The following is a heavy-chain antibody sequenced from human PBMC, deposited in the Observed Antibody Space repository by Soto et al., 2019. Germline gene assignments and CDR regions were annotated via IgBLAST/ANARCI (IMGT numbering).Heavy chain of an antibody. V-gene: IGHV1-2*02. CDR1: GYTFTGYY. J-gene: IGHJ4*02. CDR3: ARDVSSSGNYDFWSGPRRFDY. Sequence: ASVKVSCKASGYTFTGYYMHWVRQAPGQGLEWMGWINPNSGGTNYAQKFQGRVTMTRDTSISTAYMELSRLRSDDTAVYYCARDVSSSGNYDFWSGPRRFDYWGQGTLVTV. D-gene: IGHD3-3*01. CDR2: INPNSGGT.